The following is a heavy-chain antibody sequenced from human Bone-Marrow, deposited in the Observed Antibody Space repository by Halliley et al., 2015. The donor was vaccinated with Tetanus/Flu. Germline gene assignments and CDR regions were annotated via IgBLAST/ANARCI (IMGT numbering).Heavy chain of an antibody. CDR1: GYRFTNHW. CDR2: IFPDDSYT. V-gene: IGHV5-51*01. CDR3: ARRGRYPSFDI. Sequence: VQLVQSGVEVRKPGESLNISCQGFGYRFTNHWIGWVRQMPGKGLEWMGIIFPDDSYTRYSPSFQGQVTMSADESISTAYLQWSNLKASDTALYYCARRGRYPSFDIWGQGTMVIVSS. J-gene: IGHJ3*02. D-gene: IGHD2-2*02.